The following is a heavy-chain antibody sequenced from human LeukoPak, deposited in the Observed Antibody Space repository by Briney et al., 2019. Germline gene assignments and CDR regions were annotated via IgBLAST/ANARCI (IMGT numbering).Heavy chain of an antibody. J-gene: IGHJ4*02. V-gene: IGHV3-30*02. CDR1: GFTFSSYA. CDR3: AKRKIYGDFPLDY. Sequence: PGGSLRLSCAASGFTFSSYAMHWVRQAPGKGLEWVAFIRYDGSNKYYADSVKGRFTISRDNSKNTLYLQMNSLRAEDTAVYYCAKRKIYGDFPLDYWGQGTLVTVSS. D-gene: IGHD4-17*01. CDR2: IRYDGSNK.